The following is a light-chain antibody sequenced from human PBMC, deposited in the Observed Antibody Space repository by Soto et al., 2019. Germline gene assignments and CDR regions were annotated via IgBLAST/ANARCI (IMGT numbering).Light chain of an antibody. J-gene: IGKJ5*01. V-gene: IGKV3-15*01. CDR3: QQYKSWPIT. Sequence: IVMTQSPATLSVSPGERATLSCRASQSISTKLAWYQQKPGQAPRLLIYGASTRATGIPVRFSGSGSGTEFTLTISGLQSEDFAVYYCQQYKSWPITFGQGTRLEIK. CDR1: QSISTK. CDR2: GAS.